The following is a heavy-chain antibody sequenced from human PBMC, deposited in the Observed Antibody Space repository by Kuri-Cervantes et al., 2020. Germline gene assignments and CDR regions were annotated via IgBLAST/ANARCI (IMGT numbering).Heavy chain of an antibody. J-gene: IGHJ3*02. Sequence: SETLSLTCTVSGGSISSSSYYWGWIRQPPGKGLEWIGSIYYSGSTNYNPSLKSRVTISVDTSKNQFSLKLSSVTAADTAVYYCARGTNSYWGSYRRAFDIWGQGTMVTVSS. D-gene: IGHD3-16*02. V-gene: IGHV4-39*07. CDR3: ARGTNSYWGSYRRAFDI. CDR2: IYYSGST. CDR1: GGSISSSSYY.